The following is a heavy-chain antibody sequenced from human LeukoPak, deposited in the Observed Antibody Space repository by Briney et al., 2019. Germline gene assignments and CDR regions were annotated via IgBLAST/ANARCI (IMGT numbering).Heavy chain of an antibody. D-gene: IGHD3-22*01. J-gene: IGHJ3*02. CDR3: ARDEHYYDSSGYYYVNAFDI. CDR1: GGSISSYY. CDR2: IYYSGST. Sequence: PSETLSLTCTVSGGSISSYYWSWIRQPPGKGLEWIGYIYYSGSTNYNPSLKSRVTISVDTSKNQFSLKLSSVTAADTAVYYCARDEHYYDSSGYYYVNAFDIWGQGTMVTVSS. V-gene: IGHV4-59*01.